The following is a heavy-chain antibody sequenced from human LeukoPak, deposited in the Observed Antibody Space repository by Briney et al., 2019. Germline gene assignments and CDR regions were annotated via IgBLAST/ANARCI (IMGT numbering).Heavy chain of an antibody. J-gene: IGHJ3*02. Sequence: SVKVSCKASGGTFSSYAISWVRQAPGQGLEWMGRIIPILGIANYAQKFQGRVTITADKSTSTAYMKLSSLRSEDTAVYYCARTQLLWFGELLLGDAFDIWGQGTMVTVSS. D-gene: IGHD3-10*01. CDR2: IIPILGIA. CDR3: ARTQLLWFGELLLGDAFDI. V-gene: IGHV1-69*04. CDR1: GGTFSSYA.